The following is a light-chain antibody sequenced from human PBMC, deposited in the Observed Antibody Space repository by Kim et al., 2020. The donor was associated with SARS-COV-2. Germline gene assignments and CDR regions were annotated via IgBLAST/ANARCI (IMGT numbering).Light chain of an antibody. CDR3: QVWDGNTVI. J-gene: IGLJ2*01. CDR2: RAT. V-gene: IGLV3-9*01. Sequence: VALGQTARITCGGDNIGTKNVHWYQQRPGQAPVLVIYRATKRPSGIPERFSGSKSGNTATLTISRAQDGDEADYYCQVWDGNTVIFGGGTQLTVL. CDR1: NIGTKN.